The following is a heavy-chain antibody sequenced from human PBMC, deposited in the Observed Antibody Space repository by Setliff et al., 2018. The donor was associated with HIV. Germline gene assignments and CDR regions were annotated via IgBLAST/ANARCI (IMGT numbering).Heavy chain of an antibody. D-gene: IGHD5-12*01. CDR1: GFTFGDYA. Sequence: PGGSLRLSCTTDGFTFGDYALSWVRQAPGKGLEWVGFIRSIAYGGTTEYAASVKGRFTISRDDSKTTLYLQMNSLKTEDTAVYYCTTEDPWLRFGHWGQGTLVTVSS. CDR3: TTEDPWLRFGH. V-gene: IGHV3-49*04. CDR2: IRSIAYGGTT. J-gene: IGHJ5*02.